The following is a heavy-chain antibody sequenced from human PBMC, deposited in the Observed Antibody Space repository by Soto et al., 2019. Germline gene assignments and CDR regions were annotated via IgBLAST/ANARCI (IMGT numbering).Heavy chain of an antibody. D-gene: IGHD2-2*01. J-gene: IGHJ5*02. V-gene: IGHV4-61*02. CDR3: ARDRPAAQSPWFDP. CDR1: GGSIGSGPYY. Sequence: QLRLQESGPGLVKPSETLSLTCTVSGGSIGSGPYYWGWIRQPPGKELEWIGRIYTSGSTSYNPSLKSRVTMSVDRSKNQCSLKLTSVIAADTAVYYCARDRPAAQSPWFDPWGQGTLVTVSS. CDR2: IYTSGST.